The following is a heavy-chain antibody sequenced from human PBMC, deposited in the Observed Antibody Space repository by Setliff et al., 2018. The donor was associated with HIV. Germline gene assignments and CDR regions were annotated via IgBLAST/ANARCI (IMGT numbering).Heavy chain of an antibody. CDR3: GRSRAPTYYHYIDV. Sequence: PGGSLRLSCAASGFTFNNYNMNWVRQAPGKGLEWVSIIYNAGNTYYTNSVKGRFTISRDTSKNTLHLQMDSLRAEDTAIYYCGRSRAPTYYHYIDVWGEGTTVTVSS. CDR1: GFTFNNYN. V-gene: IGHV3-53*01. CDR2: IYNAGNT. J-gene: IGHJ6*03.